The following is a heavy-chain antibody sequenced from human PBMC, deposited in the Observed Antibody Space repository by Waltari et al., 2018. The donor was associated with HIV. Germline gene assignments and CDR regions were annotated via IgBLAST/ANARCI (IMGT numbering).Heavy chain of an antibody. D-gene: IGHD3-3*01. CDR3: AKGGSHLTIFEAWFDS. Sequence: EVQLVESGGGLVQPGRSLRLSCAASGFTFDDYPMHWVRQSPGNGLEWVSGISWNSGITDYGDSVKGRFTISRDNAKNSLYLQMNSLTVEDTAFDYCAKGGSHLTIFEAWFDSWGQGTLVTVSS. V-gene: IGHV3-9*01. CDR2: ISWNSGIT. CDR1: GFTFDDYP. J-gene: IGHJ5*01.